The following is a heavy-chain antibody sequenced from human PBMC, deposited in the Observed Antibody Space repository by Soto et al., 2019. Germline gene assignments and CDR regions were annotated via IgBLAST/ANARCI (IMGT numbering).Heavy chain of an antibody. CDR2: ISYDGSNK. Sequence: QVQLVESGGGVVQPGRSLRLSCAASGFTFSSYGMHWVRQAPGKGLEWVAVISYDGSNKYYADSVKGRFTISRDNSKNTLYLQMNSLRAEDTAVYYCAKLPSSSSPDFDYWGQGTLDTVSS. CDR3: AKLPSSSSPDFDY. J-gene: IGHJ4*02. D-gene: IGHD6-6*01. V-gene: IGHV3-30*18. CDR1: GFTFSSYG.